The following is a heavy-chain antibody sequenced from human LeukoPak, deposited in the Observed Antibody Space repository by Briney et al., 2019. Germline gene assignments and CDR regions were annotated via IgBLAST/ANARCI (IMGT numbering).Heavy chain of an antibody. Sequence: PSETLSLTCNVSGVSITSSDYYWGWIRQPPGKGLEWIVSIYSRGTNYYNPSLKSRVTISVDTSKNQFSLKLSSVTAADTAVYYCARHSSSWYHSEFDYWGQGTLVTVSS. J-gene: IGHJ4*02. CDR1: GVSITSSDYY. V-gene: IGHV4-39*01. CDR3: ARHSSSWYHSEFDY. CDR2: IYSRGTN. D-gene: IGHD6-13*01.